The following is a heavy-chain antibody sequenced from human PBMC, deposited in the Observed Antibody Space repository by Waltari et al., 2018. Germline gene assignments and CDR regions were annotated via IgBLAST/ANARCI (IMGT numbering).Heavy chain of an antibody. V-gene: IGHV3-23*01. CDR2: ISGSGGST. CDR1: GFTFSSYA. J-gene: IGHJ4*02. Sequence: EVQLLESGGGLVQPGGSLRRSCAASGFTFSSYAMSWVRQGPGKGLEWVSAISGSGGSTYYADSVKGRFTISRDNSKNTLYLQMNSLRAEDTAVYYCAKDLSKYQLPYYFDYWGQGTLVTVSS. D-gene: IGHD2-2*01. CDR3: AKDLSKYQLPYYFDY.